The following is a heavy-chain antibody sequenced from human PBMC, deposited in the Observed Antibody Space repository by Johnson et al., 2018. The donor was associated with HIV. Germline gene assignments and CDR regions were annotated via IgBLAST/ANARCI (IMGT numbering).Heavy chain of an antibody. J-gene: IGHJ3*02. Sequence: EVQLVESGGGLVKPGGSLRLSCAASGFTFSNAWMSWVRQAPGKGLEWVGRIKSKTDGGPTDYAAPVKGRFTISRDDSKNTLYLQMNSLKTEDTAVYYCTTETYYYDSSGYYYGHAFDIWGQGTMVTVSS. CDR2: IKSKTDGGPT. D-gene: IGHD3-22*01. CDR3: TTETYYYDSSGYYYGHAFDI. CDR1: GFTFSNAW. V-gene: IGHV3-15*01.